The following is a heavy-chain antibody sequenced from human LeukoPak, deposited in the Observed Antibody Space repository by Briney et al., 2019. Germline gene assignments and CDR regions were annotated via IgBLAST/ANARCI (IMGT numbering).Heavy chain of an antibody. CDR1: GFTFDDYP. D-gene: IGHD1-26*01. V-gene: IGHV3-9*01. J-gene: IGHJ4*02. CDR3: VKDSGKYYFDD. CDR2: ISWNSGSI. Sequence: AGRSLRLSCTASGFTFDDYPMHWVRQAPGKGLEWVSGISWNSGSIDYADPVRGRFTISRDNGKNSLYLQMNSLRPEDTALYYCVKDSGKYYFDDWGQGTLVTVSS.